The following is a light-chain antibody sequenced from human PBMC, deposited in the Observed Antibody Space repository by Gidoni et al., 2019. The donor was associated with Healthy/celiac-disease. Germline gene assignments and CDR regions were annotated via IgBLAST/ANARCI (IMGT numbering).Light chain of an antibody. Sequence: DIQRTQSPSSPSASVGDRVTITCRASQSISSYLNWYKQNPGKAPKLLIYAASTLQSWVPSRFSGSGSGTDFSLTISSLQPEDFATYYCQQSYSTPPLTFGGGTKVEIK. J-gene: IGKJ4*01. CDR2: AAS. CDR3: QQSYSTPPLT. V-gene: IGKV1-39*01. CDR1: QSISSY.